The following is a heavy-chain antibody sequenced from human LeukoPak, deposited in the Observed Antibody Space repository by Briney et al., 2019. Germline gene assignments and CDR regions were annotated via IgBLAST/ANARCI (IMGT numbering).Heavy chain of an antibody. CDR2: IYYSGST. V-gene: IGHV4-59*01. D-gene: IGHD1-1*01. Sequence: SETLYLTCTVSGGSISSYYWSWIRQPPGKGLEWIGYIYYSGSTNYNPSLKSRVTISVDTSKNQFSLKLSSVTAADTAVYYCARAPGTYYYYYMDVWGKGTTVTVSS. CDR1: GGSISSYY. CDR3: ARAPGTYYYYYMDV. J-gene: IGHJ6*03.